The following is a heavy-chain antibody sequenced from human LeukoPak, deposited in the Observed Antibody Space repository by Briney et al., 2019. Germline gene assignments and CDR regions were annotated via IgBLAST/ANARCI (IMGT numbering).Heavy chain of an antibody. J-gene: IGHJ1*01. CDR3: ASSIVVVTAGEYSQH. Sequence: SETLSLTCTVSGGSISSYYWSWIRQPPGKGLEWIGYIYYSGSTNYNPSLKSRVTISVDTSKNQFSLKLSSVTAADTAVHYCASSIVVVTAGEYSQHWGQGTLDTVSS. CDR2: IYYSGST. V-gene: IGHV4-59*01. D-gene: IGHD2-21*02. CDR1: GGSISSYY.